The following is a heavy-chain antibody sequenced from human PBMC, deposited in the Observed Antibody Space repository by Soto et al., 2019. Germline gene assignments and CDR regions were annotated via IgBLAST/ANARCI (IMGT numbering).Heavy chain of an antibody. J-gene: IGHJ4*02. Sequence: QVQLVESGGGVVQPGRSLRLSCAPSGFTFSSYAMHWVRQAPGKGLEWVAVISYDGSNKYYAESVKGRYTISRDNSKNTLYLKMISLRHEDTAVYYCERGECLWGSSPDYWGQGTPVTVAS. D-gene: IGHD6-13*01. CDR1: GFTFSSYA. CDR2: ISYDGSNK. CDR3: ERGECLWGSSPDY. V-gene: IGHV3-30-3*01.